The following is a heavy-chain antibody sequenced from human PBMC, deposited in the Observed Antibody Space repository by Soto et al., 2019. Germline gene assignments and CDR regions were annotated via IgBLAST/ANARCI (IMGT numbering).Heavy chain of an antibody. CDR2: VIPMLSMS. Sequence: QVHLVQSGVEVKKPGSSVKVSCKASGDTFSSYTINWVRQAPGLGLEWMGRVIPMLSMSNYALKFQGRVTMPADRSTNTAYMELSSLRSEDTATYYCARSYGSGRRAFDYWGQGALVTVSS. CDR1: GDTFSSYT. J-gene: IGHJ4*02. D-gene: IGHD3-10*01. CDR3: ARSYGSGRRAFDY. V-gene: IGHV1-69*02.